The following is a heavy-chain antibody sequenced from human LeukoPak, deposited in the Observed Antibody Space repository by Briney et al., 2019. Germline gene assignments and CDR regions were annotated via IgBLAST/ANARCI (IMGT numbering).Heavy chain of an antibody. CDR1: GGSISSSSYY. J-gene: IGHJ4*02. Sequence: SETLSLTCTVSGGSISSSSYYWGWIRQPPGKGLEWIGSIYHSGSTYYNPSLKSRVTISVDTSKNQFSLKLSSVTAADTAVYYCAREVGATHYFDYWGQGTLVTVSS. D-gene: IGHD1-26*01. CDR3: AREVGATHYFDY. V-gene: IGHV4-39*07. CDR2: IYHSGST.